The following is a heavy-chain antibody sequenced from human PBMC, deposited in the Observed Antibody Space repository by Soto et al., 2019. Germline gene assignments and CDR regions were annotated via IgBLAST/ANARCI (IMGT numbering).Heavy chain of an antibody. CDR2: INGNTGDT. CDR1: GYKFTAYY. V-gene: IGHV1-2*04. CDR3: ARFSSSSGFDF. J-gene: IGHJ4*02. D-gene: IGHD2-2*01. Sequence: ASVKVSCKASGYKFTAYYLHRVRQAPGQGLEWIGWINGNTGDTSFARKFQGWVTLTMNASITTAYMDLSRLKSDDTALYYCARFSSSSGFDFWGPGSLVTVSS.